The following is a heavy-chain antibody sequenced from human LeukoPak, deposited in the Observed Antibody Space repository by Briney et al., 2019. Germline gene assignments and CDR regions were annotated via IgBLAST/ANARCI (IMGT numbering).Heavy chain of an antibody. V-gene: IGHV4-4*02. CDR1: GGSISSSNW. CDR3: ARDIGSSTPREDF. D-gene: IGHD2-15*01. J-gene: IGHJ4*02. Sequence: PSGTLSLTRAVSGGSISSSNWWSWVRQPPGKGLEWIGEIYHSGSTNYNPSLKSRVTISVDKSKNHFSLNLSSVTAADTAMYYCARDIGSSTPREDFWGQGTLVTVSS. CDR2: IYHSGST.